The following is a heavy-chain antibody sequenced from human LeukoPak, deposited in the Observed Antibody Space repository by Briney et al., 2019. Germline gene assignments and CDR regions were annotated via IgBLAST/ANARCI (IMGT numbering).Heavy chain of an antibody. V-gene: IGHV3-23*01. J-gene: IGHJ4*02. Sequence: PGGSLRLSCAASGFTFNSNAMNWVRQAPGKGLEWVSTISGSSDNTYYADSVKGRFTISRDNSKHTLYLPMDSLRAEDTAVYYCAKRRYDSSGHFDSWGQGTLVTVSS. D-gene: IGHD3-22*01. CDR2: ISGSSDNT. CDR1: GFTFNSNA. CDR3: AKRRYDSSGHFDS.